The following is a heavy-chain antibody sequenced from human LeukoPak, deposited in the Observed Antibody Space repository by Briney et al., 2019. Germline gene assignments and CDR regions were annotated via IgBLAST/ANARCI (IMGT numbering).Heavy chain of an antibody. CDR3: ARQTPYYGYYPPVSYYYYMDV. Sequence: SEPLSLPCIVSGYSISSGYYWDWIRHPPGKGLEWIGSIYHSWNTYYNPSIKSRVTISVDTSKNQFSLRLSSVTAADTAVYYCARQTPYYGYYPPVSYYYYMDVWGKGTTVTVSS. CDR2: IYHSWNT. CDR1: GYSISSGYY. V-gene: IGHV4-38-2*02. D-gene: IGHD4-17*01. J-gene: IGHJ6*03.